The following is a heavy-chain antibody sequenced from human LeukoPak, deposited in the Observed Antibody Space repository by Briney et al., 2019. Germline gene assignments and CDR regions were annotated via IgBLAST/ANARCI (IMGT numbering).Heavy chain of an antibody. CDR2: IYYIGST. V-gene: IGHV4-59*01. Sequence: SETLSLTCTVSGGSISSYYWSWLRQPPGKGLEWIGYIYYIGSTNYNLSLKSRVTISVDTSKNQFSLKLSSVTAADTAVYYCARDSCSSTSCRNWFDPWGQGTLVTVSS. D-gene: IGHD2-2*01. CDR1: GGSISSYY. CDR3: ARDSCSSTSCRNWFDP. J-gene: IGHJ5*02.